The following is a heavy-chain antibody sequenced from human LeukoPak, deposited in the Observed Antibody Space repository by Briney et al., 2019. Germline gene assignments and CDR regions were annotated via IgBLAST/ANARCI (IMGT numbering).Heavy chain of an antibody. CDR2: ISSSGSTI. CDR1: GFTFSDYH. Sequence: PRGCLRLSCAASGFTFSDYHMSWIRQAPGKGREWVSYISSSGSTIYYADSVKGRFTISRENAKNSLYLQMNSLRAEDTAVYYCARSDSSGYPRHFDYWGQGTLVTVSS. J-gene: IGHJ4*02. CDR3: ARSDSSGYPRHFDY. D-gene: IGHD3-22*01. V-gene: IGHV3-11*04.